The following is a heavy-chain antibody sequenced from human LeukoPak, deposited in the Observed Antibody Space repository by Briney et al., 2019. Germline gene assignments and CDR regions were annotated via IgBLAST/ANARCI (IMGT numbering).Heavy chain of an antibody. CDR1: GFTFNDYA. CDR2: ISWNSGNI. J-gene: IGHJ4*02. V-gene: IGHV3-9*01. Sequence: GGSLRLSCAASGFTFNDYAMHWVRQAPGKGLEWVSGISWNSGNIAYADSVKGRFTISRDNAKNSLYLQMNSLRAEDTAVYYCGSTFGRVSPLDYWGQGTLVTVSS. D-gene: IGHD3-16*01. CDR3: GSTFGRVSPLDY.